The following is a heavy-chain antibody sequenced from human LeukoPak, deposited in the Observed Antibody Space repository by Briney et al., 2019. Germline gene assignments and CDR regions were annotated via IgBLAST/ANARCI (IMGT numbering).Heavy chain of an antibody. CDR2: INNDGSNT. CDR1: GFTFITYW. J-gene: IGHJ4*02. CDR3: ARPSVAGPYLDF. D-gene: IGHD6-19*01. V-gene: IGHV3-74*01. Sequence: GGSLRLSCAASGFTFITYWMHWVRQAPGKGLVWDSRINNDGSNTNYADSVKGRSTISRDNAKNTLYLQMNSLRAEDTAVYYCARPSVAGPYLDFWGQGTLVTVSS.